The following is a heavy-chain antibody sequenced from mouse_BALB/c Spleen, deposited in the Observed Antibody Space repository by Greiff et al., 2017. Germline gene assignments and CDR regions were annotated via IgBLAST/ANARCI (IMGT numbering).Heavy chain of an antibody. CDR3: RLRRVLDY. CDR1: GYTFTSYW. D-gene: IGHD2-4*01. J-gene: IGHJ2*01. CDR2: IYPGSGST. Sequence: LQQPGSELVRPGASVKLSCKASGYTFTSYWMHWVKQRPGQGLEWIGNIYPGSGSTNYDEKFKSKATLTVDTSSSTAYMQLSSLTSEDSAVYYCRLRRVLDYWGQGTTLTVSS. V-gene: IGHV1S22*01.